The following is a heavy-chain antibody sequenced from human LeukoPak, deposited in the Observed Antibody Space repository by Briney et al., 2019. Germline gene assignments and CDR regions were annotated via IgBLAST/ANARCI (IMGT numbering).Heavy chain of an antibody. CDR1: GFTVSSNE. CDR2: ISGGST. V-gene: IGHV3-38-3*01. J-gene: IGHJ4*02. CDR3: ARDLQGGDYYDY. Sequence: GGSLRLSCAASGFTVSSNEMSWVRQAPGKGLEWVSSISGGSTYYADSRKGRFTISRDNAKNSLYLQMNSLRAEDTAVYYCARDLQGGDYYDYWGQGTLVTVSS. D-gene: IGHD3-16*01.